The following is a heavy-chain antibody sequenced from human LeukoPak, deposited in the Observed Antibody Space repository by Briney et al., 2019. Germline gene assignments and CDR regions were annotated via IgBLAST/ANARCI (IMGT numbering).Heavy chain of an antibody. Sequence: SETLSLTCTVSGGSISSYYWSWIRQPPGKGLEWIGYIYYSGSTNYNPSLKSRVTISVDTSKNQFSLKLSSVTAADTAMYYCARLSTSTFNYYYYYGMDVWGQGTTVTVSS. D-gene: IGHD2-2*01. CDR1: GGSISSYY. CDR2: IYYSGST. V-gene: IGHV4-59*08. CDR3: ARLSTSTFNYYYYYGMDV. J-gene: IGHJ6*02.